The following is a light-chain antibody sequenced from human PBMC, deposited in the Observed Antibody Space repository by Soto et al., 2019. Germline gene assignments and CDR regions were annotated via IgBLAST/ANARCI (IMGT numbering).Light chain of an antibody. Sequence: QSALTQPASVSGSPGQSITISCTGTSSDVGGYNYVSWYQQHPGKAPKLMIYEVSNRPSGVSNRFSGSKSGNTASLTISGLQAEDEADYYCSSYTISSTLWVFGGGTKVTVL. CDR1: SSDVGGYNY. CDR3: SSYTISSTLWV. CDR2: EVS. V-gene: IGLV2-14*01. J-gene: IGLJ3*02.